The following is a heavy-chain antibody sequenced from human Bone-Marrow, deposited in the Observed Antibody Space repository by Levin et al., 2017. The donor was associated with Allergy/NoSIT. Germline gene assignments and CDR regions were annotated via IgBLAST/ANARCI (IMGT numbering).Heavy chain of an antibody. CDR3: ARELTESRFLRSARRAFDV. CDR2: MWHDGTSD. D-gene: IGHD3-3*01. V-gene: IGHV3-33*01. CDR1: GFSFSAYA. J-gene: IGHJ3*01. Sequence: GGSLRLSCATSGFSFSAYAMHWVRQTPGEGLEWVAVMWHDGTSDFYGDSVKGRFTISRDNANYMLFLDMRRLRVEDTGIYYCARELTESRFLRSARRAFDVWGQGTMVTVSS.